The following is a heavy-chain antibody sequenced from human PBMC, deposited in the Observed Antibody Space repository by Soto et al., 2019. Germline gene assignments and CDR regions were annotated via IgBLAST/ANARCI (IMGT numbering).Heavy chain of an antibody. J-gene: IGHJ6*02. CDR1: GGSISSSSYY. Sequence: SETLSLTCTVSGGSISSSSYYWGWIRQPPGKGLEWIGSIFYSGSTYYNPSLKSRVTISVDTSKNQFSLKLSSVTAADTAVYYCACIFSLGYSYGFYHYGIDVRAQRTTVTGSS. V-gene: IGHV4-39*01. CDR3: ACIFSLGYSYGFYHYGIDV. CDR2: IFYSGST. D-gene: IGHD5-18*01.